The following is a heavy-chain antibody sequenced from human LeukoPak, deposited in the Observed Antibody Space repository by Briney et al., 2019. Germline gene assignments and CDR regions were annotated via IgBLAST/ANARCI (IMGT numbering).Heavy chain of an antibody. V-gene: IGHV3-23*01. CDR2: ISGGGDNT. J-gene: IGHJ4*02. CDR1: GFTFSSYA. D-gene: IGHD3-10*01. Sequence: GGSLRLSCAGSGFTFSSYAMSWVRQAPGKGLEWVSAISGGGDNTYYADSVRGRFTVSRDNSKNTLYVQMTSLRAEDTAVYYCAREDIPMVLSLDHWGQGTLVTVSS. CDR3: AREDIPMVLSLDH.